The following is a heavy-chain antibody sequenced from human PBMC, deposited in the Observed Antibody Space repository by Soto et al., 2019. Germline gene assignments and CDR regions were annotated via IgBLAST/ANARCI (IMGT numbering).Heavy chain of an antibody. CDR2: ISGGGGDT. CDR3: AQTTVTTTGFDAFDI. J-gene: IGHJ3*02. CDR1: GSTFSNYA. V-gene: IGHV3-23*01. D-gene: IGHD4-17*01. Sequence: GGSLRLSCAASGSTFSNYAMSWVRQAPGKGLEWVSSISGGGGDTYYADSVKGRFSVSRDNSKNSLYLQMNSLRADDTAVYYCAQTTVTTTGFDAFDIWGQGTMVTVSS.